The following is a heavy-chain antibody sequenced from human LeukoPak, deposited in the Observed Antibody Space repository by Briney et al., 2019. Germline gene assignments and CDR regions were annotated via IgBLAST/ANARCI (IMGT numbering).Heavy chain of an antibody. J-gene: IGHJ6*03. D-gene: IGHD2-21*02. CDR2: IKQDGSEK. Sequence: GGSLRLSCAASGFTFSSYWMSWVRQAPGKGLEWVANIKQDGSEKYYVDSVKGRFTISRDNSKNTLYLQMNSLRAEDTAVYYCARDVTRSYHYYMDVWGKGTTVTVSS. V-gene: IGHV3-7*01. CDR1: GFTFSSYW. CDR3: ARDVTRSYHYYMDV.